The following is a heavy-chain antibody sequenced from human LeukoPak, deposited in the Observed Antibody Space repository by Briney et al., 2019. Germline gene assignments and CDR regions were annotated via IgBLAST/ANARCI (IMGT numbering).Heavy chain of an antibody. CDR1: GYTFSSYW. CDR2: IHPADSDT. CDR3: ARHGLSGGGDH. D-gene: IGHD3-16*01. J-gene: IGHJ4*02. Sequence: GESLKISCKGSGYTFSSYWIGWVRQMPGKGLEWMGIIHPADSDTKYSPSFQGQVTISADKSINTAYLQWSSLKASDTAMYYCARHGLSGGGDHWGQGTLVTVSS. V-gene: IGHV5-51*01.